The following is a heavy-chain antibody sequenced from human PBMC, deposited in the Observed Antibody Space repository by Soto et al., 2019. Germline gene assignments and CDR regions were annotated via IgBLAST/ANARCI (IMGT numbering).Heavy chain of an antibody. Sequence: QVRLQESGPGLVKPSETLSLTCTVSGDSIGSGKYHWGWIRQSPGKGLEWIGSMYSTGSTQYNPSLKSRVTMSVDTSTNQFSLKLRSVTAADTAIYYCARRPVRGGNSGVGFDPWGQGTLVTVSS. CDR3: ARRPVRGGNSGVGFDP. CDR1: GDSIGSGKYH. V-gene: IGHV4-39*01. CDR2: MYSTGST. J-gene: IGHJ5*02. D-gene: IGHD2-15*01.